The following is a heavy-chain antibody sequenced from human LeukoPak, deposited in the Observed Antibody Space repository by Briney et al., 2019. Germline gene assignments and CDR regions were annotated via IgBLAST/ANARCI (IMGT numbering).Heavy chain of an antibody. CDR3: TKERRGTYYAFES. V-gene: IGHV3-11*01. CDR1: GFSISDYY. D-gene: IGHD3-16*01. CDR2: ITSGAGST. Sequence: GGSLRLSCDASGFSISDYYISWIRQSPGKGLEWISYITSGAGSTKYADSAKGRFTISRDKAKNSVALQLNSLRAEDTAVYYCTKERRGTYYAFESWGQGTLVTVSS. J-gene: IGHJ4*02.